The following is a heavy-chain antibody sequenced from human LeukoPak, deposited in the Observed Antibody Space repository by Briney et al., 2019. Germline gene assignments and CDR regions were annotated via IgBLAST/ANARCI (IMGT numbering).Heavy chain of an antibody. V-gene: IGHV3-48*03. Sequence: PGGSLRLSCAASEFTFTSYELNWVRQAPGKGLEWVSYISSSGNTISYADSVKGRFTISRDNSKNTLYLQMNSLRAEDTAMYYCARDRNPGMDVWGQGTTVTVSS. CDR2: ISSSGNTI. CDR3: ARDRNPGMDV. CDR1: EFTFTSYE. J-gene: IGHJ6*02.